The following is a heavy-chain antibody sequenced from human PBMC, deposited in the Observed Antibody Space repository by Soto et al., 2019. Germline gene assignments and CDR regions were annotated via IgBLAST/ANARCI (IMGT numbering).Heavy chain of an antibody. CDR2: MNPGTGET. Sequence: RASVKVSCKASGYSFTNNGINWVRQAAGQGLEWMGWMNPGTGETGYRGKFQGRLAMTRDTSITTAYMELTSLTSDDTAVYYCTRAGDTGAWISNWGQGTLVTVS. CDR1: GYSFTNNG. CDR3: TRAGDTGAWISN. J-gene: IGHJ4*02. D-gene: IGHD7-27*01. V-gene: IGHV1-8*01.